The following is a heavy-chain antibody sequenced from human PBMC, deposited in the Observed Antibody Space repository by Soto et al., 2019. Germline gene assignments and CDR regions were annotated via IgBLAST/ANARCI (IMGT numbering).Heavy chain of an antibody. Sequence: GGSLRLSCAASGFTFSDYYMSWIRQAPGKGLEWVSYISSSGSTRYYADSVKGRFTISRDNAKNSLYLQMNSLRAEDTAVYYCARRTYSYGYDAFDIWGQGTMVTVSS. CDR1: GFTFSDYY. CDR2: ISSSGSTR. CDR3: ARRTYSYGYDAFDI. J-gene: IGHJ3*02. D-gene: IGHD5-18*01. V-gene: IGHV3-11*01.